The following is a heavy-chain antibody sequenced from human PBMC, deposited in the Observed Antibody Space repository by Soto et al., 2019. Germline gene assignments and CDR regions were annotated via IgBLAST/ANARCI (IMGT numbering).Heavy chain of an antibody. CDR1: GGTFRNYP. J-gene: IGHJ4*02. CDR3: ARGPLVVLNYFES. CDR2: IFPLTDIP. Sequence: QVQLVQSGTEVKKPGYSVKVSCKASGGTFRNYPINWVRQAPGQGLEWMGSIFPLTDIPDYAQNFQARLTISEDQSTTTAYMELSSLTSDDTAMYFCARGPLVVLNYFESWGQRPLVAVSS. V-gene: IGHV1-69*02.